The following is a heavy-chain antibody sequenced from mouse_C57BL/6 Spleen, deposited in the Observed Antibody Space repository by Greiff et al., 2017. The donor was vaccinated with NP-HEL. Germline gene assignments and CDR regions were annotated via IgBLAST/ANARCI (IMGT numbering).Heavy chain of an antibody. CDR2: ISDGGSYT. CDR3: ARDEGLRPWFAY. J-gene: IGHJ3*01. D-gene: IGHD2-4*01. CDR1: GFTFSSYA. V-gene: IGHV5-4*01. Sequence: EVQLQESGGGLVKPGGSLKLSCAASGFTFSSYAMSWVRQTPEKRLEWVATISDGGSYTYYPDNVKGRITISRDNDKNNLYLQMSHLKSEDTAMYYCARDEGLRPWFAYWGQGTLVTVSA.